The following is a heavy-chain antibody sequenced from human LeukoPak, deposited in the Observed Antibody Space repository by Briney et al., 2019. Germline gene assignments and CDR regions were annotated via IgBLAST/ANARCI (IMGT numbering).Heavy chain of an antibody. CDR2: ISYDGSNK. Sequence: PGGSLRLSCAASGFPFSSYAMHWVRQAPGKGLEWVAVISYDGSNKYYADSVKGRFPISRDNSKNTMYLQMNSLRAEDTAVYYCAKVPGRGYCSSTSCYMDYWGQGTLVTVSS. D-gene: IGHD2-2*02. J-gene: IGHJ4*02. CDR1: GFPFSSYA. V-gene: IGHV3-30*04. CDR3: AKVPGRGYCSSTSCYMDY.